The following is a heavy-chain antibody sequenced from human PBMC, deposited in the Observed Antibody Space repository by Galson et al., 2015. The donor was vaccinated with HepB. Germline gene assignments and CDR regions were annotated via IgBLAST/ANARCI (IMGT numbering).Heavy chain of an antibody. D-gene: IGHD3-3*01. CDR3: ARDKYPDFWSPYYFDY. J-gene: IGHJ4*02. CDR1: GFTFSSYW. V-gene: IGHV3-7*03. CDR2: IKQDGSEK. Sequence: SLRLSCAASGFTFSSYWMSWVRQAPGKGLEWVANIKQDGSEKYYVDSVKGRFTISRDNAKNSLYLQMNSLRAEDTPVYYCARDKYPDFWSPYYFDYWGQGTLVTVSS.